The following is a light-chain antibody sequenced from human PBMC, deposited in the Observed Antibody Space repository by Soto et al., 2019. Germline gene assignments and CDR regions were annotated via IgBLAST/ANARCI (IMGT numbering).Light chain of an antibody. CDR2: KAS. CDR3: QLYDSYSYT. CDR1: QSISSW. V-gene: IGKV1-5*03. J-gene: IGKJ2*01. Sequence: DIQMTQSPSTLSASVGDRVTITCRASQSISSWLAWYQQKPGKAPKLLIKKASTLESGVPSRFSGSGSGTXXXXXISSLQPDDFATYYCQLYDSYSYTFGQGTKLEIK.